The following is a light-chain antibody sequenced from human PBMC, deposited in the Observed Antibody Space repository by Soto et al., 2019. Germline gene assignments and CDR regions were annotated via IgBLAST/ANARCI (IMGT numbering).Light chain of an antibody. CDR2: DAS. V-gene: IGKV3-11*01. J-gene: IGKJ4*01. CDR1: QSISSY. Sequence: EIVMTQSPVTLSLSPGERATLSCRASQSISSYLGWYQQKPGQAPRLLIYDASNRATGIPARFSGSGSGTDFTLTISSLEPEDFAVYYCQQRSKWPLTFGGGTRVETK. CDR3: QQRSKWPLT.